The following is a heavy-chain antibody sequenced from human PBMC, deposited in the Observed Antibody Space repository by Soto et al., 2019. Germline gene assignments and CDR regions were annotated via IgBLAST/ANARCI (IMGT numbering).Heavy chain of an antibody. CDR2: IYYSGST. Sequence: SETLSLTCTVSGGSISSGDYYWSWIRQPPGKGLEWIGYIYYSGSTYYNPSLKSRVTISVDTSKNQFSLKLSSVTAADTAVYYCAREWRSGLWYGFDYWFDPWGQGILVTVSS. CDR1: GGSISSGDYY. D-gene: IGHD3-10*01. CDR3: AREWRSGLWYGFDYWFDP. J-gene: IGHJ5*02. V-gene: IGHV4-30-4*01.